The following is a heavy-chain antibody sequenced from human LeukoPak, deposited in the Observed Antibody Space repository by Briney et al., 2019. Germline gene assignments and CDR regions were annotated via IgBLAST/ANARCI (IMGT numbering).Heavy chain of an antibody. CDR3: AREGRGSGSYYPYYFDY. CDR2: ISSSSSYI. CDR1: GFTFSSYS. J-gene: IGHJ4*02. V-gene: IGHV3-21*01. D-gene: IGHD3-10*01. Sequence: GGSLRLSCAASGFTFSSYSMNWVRQAPGKGLEWVSSISSSSSYIYYADSVKGRFTISRDNSKNTLYLQMNSLRAEDTAVYYCAREGRGSGSYYPYYFDYWGQGTLVAVSS.